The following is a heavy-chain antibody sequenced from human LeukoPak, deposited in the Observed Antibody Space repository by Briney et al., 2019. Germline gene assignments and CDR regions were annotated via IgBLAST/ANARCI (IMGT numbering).Heavy chain of an antibody. CDR2: IYYSGST. D-gene: IGHD6-13*01. Sequence: SETLSLTCTVSGGSISSYYWSWIRQPPGKGLEWIWYIYYSGSTNYNPSLKSRVTISVDTSKNQFSLKLSSVTAADTAVYYCARESVEYSSSWPLPVDYWGQGTLVTVSS. CDR3: ARESVEYSSSWPLPVDY. J-gene: IGHJ4*02. V-gene: IGHV4-59*01. CDR1: GGSISSYY.